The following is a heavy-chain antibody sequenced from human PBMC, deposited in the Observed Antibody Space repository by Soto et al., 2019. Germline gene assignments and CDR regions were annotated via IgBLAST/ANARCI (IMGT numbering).Heavy chain of an antibody. D-gene: IGHD3-10*01. CDR2: MFYTENT. V-gene: IGHV4-31*03. Sequence: QVQLQESGPGLVKPSQTLSLTCTVSGDSISNNDYYWTWIRQHPGKGLEWIGYMFYTENTHYNPSLKSRVTISVDTSKNQFSLNLSSVTAADTALYYCARVAGRGSDHFDYWGQGTLVTVSS. J-gene: IGHJ4*02. CDR3: ARVAGRGSDHFDY. CDR1: GDSISNNDYY.